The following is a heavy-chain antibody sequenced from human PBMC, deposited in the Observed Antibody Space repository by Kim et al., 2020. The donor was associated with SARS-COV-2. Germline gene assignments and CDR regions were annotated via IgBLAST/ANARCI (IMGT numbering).Heavy chain of an antibody. J-gene: IGHJ6*02. V-gene: IGHV1-2*02. CDR3: AREGIAAAANYSGMDV. D-gene: IGHD6-13*01. Sequence: FQGRATMTRDTSISTAYMELSRLRSDDTAVYYCAREGIAAAANYSGMDVWGQGTTVTVSS.